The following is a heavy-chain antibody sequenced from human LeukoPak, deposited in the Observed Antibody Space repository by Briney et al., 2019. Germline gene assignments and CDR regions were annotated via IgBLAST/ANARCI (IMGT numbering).Heavy chain of an antibody. CDR3: ARAWGDYLLGDDAFDI. J-gene: IGHJ3*02. D-gene: IGHD4-17*01. V-gene: IGHV1-46*01. CDR1: GYTFTSYY. CDR2: INPSGGST. Sequence: ASVKVSCKASGYTFTSYYMHWVRQAPGQGLEGMVIINPSGGSTSYAQKFQGRVTMTRDTSTSTVYMELSSLRSEDTAVYYCARAWGDYLLGDDAFDIWGQGTMVTVSS.